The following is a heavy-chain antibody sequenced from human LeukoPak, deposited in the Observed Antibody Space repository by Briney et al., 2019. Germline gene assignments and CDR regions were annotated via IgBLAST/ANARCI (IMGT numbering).Heavy chain of an antibody. Sequence: PSETLSLTCTVSGGSISSYYWSWIRQPPGKGLEWIGYIYYSGSTNYNPSLKSRLTISVDTSKNQFSLKLSSVTAADTAVYYCARLHSGSPVADYWGQGTLVTVSS. CDR2: IYYSGST. J-gene: IGHJ4*02. V-gene: IGHV4-59*08. CDR3: ARLHSGSPVADY. CDR1: GGSISSYY. D-gene: IGHD1-26*01.